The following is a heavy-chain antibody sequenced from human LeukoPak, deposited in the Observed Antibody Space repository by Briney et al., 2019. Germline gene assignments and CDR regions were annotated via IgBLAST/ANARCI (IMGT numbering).Heavy chain of an antibody. CDR1: GYTFTGYY. V-gene: IGHV1-2*02. J-gene: IGHJ6*02. CDR2: INPNSGGT. D-gene: IGHD1-26*01. CDR3: ARDLGVGATGYYYGMDV. Sequence: ASVKVSCKASGYTFTGYYMHWVRQAPGQGLEWMGWINPNSGGTNYAQKFQGRVTMTRDTSISTAYMELSGLRSDDTAVYYCARDLGVGATGYYYGMDVWGQGTTVTVSS.